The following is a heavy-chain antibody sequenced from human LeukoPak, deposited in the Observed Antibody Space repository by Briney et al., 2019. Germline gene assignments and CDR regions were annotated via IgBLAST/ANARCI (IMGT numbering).Heavy chain of an antibody. CDR1: GYTLTELS. CDR3: ATLEKTGTTLGNWFDP. CDR2: FDPEGGET. Sequence: ASVKVSCKVSGYTLTELSMHWVRQAPGKGLEWMGGFDPEGGETIYAQKFQGRVTMTEDTSTDTAYMELSSLRSEDTAVYYCATLEKTGTTLGNWFDPWGQGTLVTVSS. D-gene: IGHD1-1*01. J-gene: IGHJ5*02. V-gene: IGHV1-24*01.